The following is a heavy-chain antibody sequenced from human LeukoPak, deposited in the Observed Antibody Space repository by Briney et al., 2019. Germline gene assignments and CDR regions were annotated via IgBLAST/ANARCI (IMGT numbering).Heavy chain of an antibody. D-gene: IGHD4-11*01. Sequence: GGSLRLSCAASGFTVSSNYMSWVRQAPGKGLEWDSVIYIGGSTYYADSVKGRFTISRDNSKNTLYLKMNSLRAEDTAVYYCARAVSTVTTWDYWGQGTLVTVSS. CDR3: ARAVSTVTTWDY. V-gene: IGHV3-66*01. CDR1: GFTVSSNY. J-gene: IGHJ4*02. CDR2: IYIGGST.